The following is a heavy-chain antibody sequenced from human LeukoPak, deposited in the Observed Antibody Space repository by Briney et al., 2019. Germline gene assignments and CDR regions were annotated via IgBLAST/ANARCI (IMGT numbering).Heavy chain of an antibody. Sequence: ASVKVSCKVSGYTLTELSMHWVRQAPGKGLEWMGGFDPEDGETIYAQKFQGRVTMTEDTSTDTAYMELSSLRSENTAVYYCATLTSGIAVAGTTDYWGQGTLVTVSS. CDR2: FDPEDGET. D-gene: IGHD6-19*01. CDR3: ATLTSGIAVAGTTDY. V-gene: IGHV1-24*01. CDR1: GYTLTELS. J-gene: IGHJ4*02.